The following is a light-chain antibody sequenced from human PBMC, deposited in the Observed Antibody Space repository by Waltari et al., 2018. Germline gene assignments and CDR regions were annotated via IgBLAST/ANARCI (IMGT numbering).Light chain of an antibody. J-gene: IGLJ1*01. V-gene: IGLV2-14*01. CDR3: ISYTSSGTYV. CDR2: YVT. CDR1: SSDVGGYNY. Sequence: QSALTQPASVSGSPGQSIAFSCTGTSSDVGGYNYVSWYQQHPGKAPKLMIYYVTKRPSGISNRFSGSKSGYTASLTISGLQAEDEADYYCISYTSSGTYVFGTGTKVTVL.